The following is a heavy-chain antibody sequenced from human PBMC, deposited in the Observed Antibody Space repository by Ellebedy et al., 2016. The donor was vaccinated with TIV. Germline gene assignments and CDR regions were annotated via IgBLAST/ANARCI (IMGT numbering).Heavy chain of an antibody. J-gene: IGHJ4*02. CDR3: TTVSHSYGSGSPALDY. CDR1: GFTFSNAW. V-gene: IGHV3-15*01. CDR2: IKSKTDGGTT. D-gene: IGHD3-10*01. Sequence: GESLKISCAASGFTFSNAWMSWVRQAPGKGLEWVGRIKSKTDGGTTDYAAPVKGRFTISRDDSKNTLYLQMNSLKTEDTAVYYCTTVSHSYGSGSPALDYWGQGTLVTVSS.